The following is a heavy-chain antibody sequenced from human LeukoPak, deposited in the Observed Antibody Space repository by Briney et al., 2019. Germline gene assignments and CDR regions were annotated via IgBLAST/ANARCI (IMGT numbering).Heavy chain of an antibody. CDR3: ARDAPSSLPFDP. Sequence: SETLSLTCTVSGGSISSSSYYWGWIRQPPGKWLEGIGSIYYSGSTYYNPSLKSRVTISVDTSKNQFSLKLSSVTAADTAVYYCARDAPSSLPFDPWGQGTLVTVSS. D-gene: IGHD6-6*01. CDR2: IYYSGST. CDR1: GGSISSSSYY. J-gene: IGHJ5*02. V-gene: IGHV4-39*07.